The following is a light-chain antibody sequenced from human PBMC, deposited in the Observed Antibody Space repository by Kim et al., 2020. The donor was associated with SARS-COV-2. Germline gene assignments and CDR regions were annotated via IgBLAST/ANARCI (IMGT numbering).Light chain of an antibody. CDR2: KDS. CDR3: YSAADNNLV. J-gene: IGLJ2*01. Sequence: SVAPGQTARITCSGVVLAKKYARWFQQKPGQAPVLVIYKDSERPSGIPERFSGSSSGTTVTLTISGAQVEDEADYYCYSAADNNLVFGGGTQLTVL. V-gene: IGLV3-27*01. CDR1: VLAKKY.